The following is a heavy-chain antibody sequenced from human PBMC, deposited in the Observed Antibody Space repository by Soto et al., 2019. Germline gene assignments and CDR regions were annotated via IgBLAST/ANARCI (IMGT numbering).Heavy chain of an antibody. D-gene: IGHD3-10*01. J-gene: IGHJ4*02. CDR3: AGSKNRGEGFDY. Sequence: QVHLQESGPGLVKPSETLSLRCAVSGVSIRSYFWSWIRQPPGKGLEWIGYTYYTADTKYSPSFDSRATISADPSKKQISLSLSPVNAADTALYFCAGSKNRGEGFDYWGQGALVTVSS. CDR1: GVSIRSYF. CDR2: TYYTADT. V-gene: IGHV4-59*01.